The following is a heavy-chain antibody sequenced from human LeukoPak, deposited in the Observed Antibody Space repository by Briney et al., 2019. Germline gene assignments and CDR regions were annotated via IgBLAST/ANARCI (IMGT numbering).Heavy chain of an antibody. D-gene: IGHD3-9*01. CDR3: ARGPHYDILTGYYGRLNYFDY. CDR1: GGSFTGYY. Sequence: PSETLSLTCAVYGGSFTGYYWSWIRQPPGKGLEWIGEVNHSGSTNCNPSLKSRVTISVDTSKNQFSLKLSSVTAADTAVYYCARGPHYDILTGYYGRLNYFDYWGQGTLVTVSS. J-gene: IGHJ4*02. CDR2: VNHSGST. V-gene: IGHV4-34*01.